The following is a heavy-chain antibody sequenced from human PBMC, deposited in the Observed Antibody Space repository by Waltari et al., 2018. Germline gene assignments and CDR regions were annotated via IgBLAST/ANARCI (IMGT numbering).Heavy chain of an antibody. J-gene: IGHJ4*02. D-gene: IGHD6-19*01. Sequence: QLQLQESGPGLVKPSETLSLTCTVSGDSISSPTYYWGWIRQPPGKGLEWIGTRYHSGGTFYSPSLKSRVSISLDTSKSQFSLKLRSVTATDTAVYYCARGVAVGGNTHLDYWDQGALVTVSS. CDR3: ARGVAVGGNTHLDY. CDR2: RYHSGGT. V-gene: IGHV4-39*07. CDR1: GDSISSPTYY.